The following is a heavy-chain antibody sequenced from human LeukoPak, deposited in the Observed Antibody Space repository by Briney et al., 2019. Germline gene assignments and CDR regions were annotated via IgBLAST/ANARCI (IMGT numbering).Heavy chain of an antibody. D-gene: IGHD3-10*01. V-gene: IGHV4-59*01. CDR2: IYYSGST. CDR3: ARDLHYYGSGIDP. J-gene: IGHJ5*02. CDR1: GGSISSYY. Sequence: PSETLSLTCTVSGGSISSYYWSWVRQPPGKGLEWIGYIYYSGSTNYNPSLKSRATISVDTSKNQFSLKLSSVTAADTAVYYCARDLHYYGSGIDPWGQGTLVTVSS.